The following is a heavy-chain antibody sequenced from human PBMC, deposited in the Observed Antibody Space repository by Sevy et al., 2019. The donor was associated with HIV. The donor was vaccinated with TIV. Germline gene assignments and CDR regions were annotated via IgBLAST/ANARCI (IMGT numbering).Heavy chain of an antibody. J-gene: IGHJ6*02. V-gene: IGHV3-30*04. CDR3: ARDLNSGYANYYYYGMDV. Sequence: GGSLRPSCAASGFTFINHAMHWVRQAPGKGLEWVTVISYDGSNKYYADSVKGRFTISRDTSKSTVYLQMDSLRAEDTAVYYCARDLNSGYANYYYYGMDVWGQGTTVTVSS. D-gene: IGHD5-12*01. CDR2: ISYDGSNK. CDR1: GFTFINHA.